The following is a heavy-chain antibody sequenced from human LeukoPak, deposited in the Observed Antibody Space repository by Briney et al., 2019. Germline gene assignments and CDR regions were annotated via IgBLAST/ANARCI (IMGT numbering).Heavy chain of an antibody. CDR2: ISSSSSYI. D-gene: IGHD3-10*01. CDR3: ASLWFGESDY. V-gene: IGHV3-21*01. Sequence: GGSLRLSCAASGFTFSSYAMSWVRQAPGKGLEWVSSISSSSSYIYYADSVKGRFTISRDNAKNSLYLQMNSLRAEDTAVYYCASLWFGESDYWGQGTLVTVSS. J-gene: IGHJ4*02. CDR1: GFTFSSYA.